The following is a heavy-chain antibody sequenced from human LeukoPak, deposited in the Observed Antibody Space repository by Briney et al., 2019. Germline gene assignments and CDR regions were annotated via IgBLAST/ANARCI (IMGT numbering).Heavy chain of an antibody. CDR2: IYYSGST. J-gene: IGHJ4*02. D-gene: IGHD6-13*01. V-gene: IGHV4-59*01. Sequence: PSETLSLTCAVSGGSIGSYYWSWIRQPPGKGLEWIGYIYYSGSTNYNPSLKSRVTISVDTSKNQFSLKLSSVTAADTAVYYCASTRRGAAALDYWGQGTLVTVSS. CDR1: GGSIGSYY. CDR3: ASTRRGAAALDY.